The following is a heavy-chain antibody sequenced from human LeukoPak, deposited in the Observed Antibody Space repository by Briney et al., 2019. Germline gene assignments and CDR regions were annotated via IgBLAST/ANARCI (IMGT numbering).Heavy chain of an antibody. V-gene: IGHV1-18*01. CDR3: ARDHSPHLGDTWCYFDY. D-gene: IGHD2-8*02. J-gene: IGHJ4*02. CDR1: GYTFSNYG. CDR2: STPYNGNT. Sequence: ASVKVSCKTSGYTFSNYGFSWVRQAPGLGLEWMGWSTPYNGNTNYAQKFQGRLTMTTDTSTSTAYMELTSLTSDDAAVYYCARDHSPHLGDTWCYFDYWGQGTLVTVSS.